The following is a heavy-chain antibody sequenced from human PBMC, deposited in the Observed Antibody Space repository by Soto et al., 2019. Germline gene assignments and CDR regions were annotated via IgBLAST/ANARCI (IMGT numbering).Heavy chain of an antibody. CDR1: GFTFSDYF. CDR2: ISGSGRII. CDR3: ARVLGDYLCSPYPDY. V-gene: IGHV3-11*01. D-gene: IGHD4-17*01. J-gene: IGHJ4*02. Sequence: QVQLVESGGGMVKPGGSLRLSCVASGFTFSDYFMSWIRQTPGKGLEWVSYISGSGRIISYAVSMKGRFTISRDNTKNSLYLQLNSLRAEDTALYYCARVLGDYLCSPYPDYWGQGTLVTVSS.